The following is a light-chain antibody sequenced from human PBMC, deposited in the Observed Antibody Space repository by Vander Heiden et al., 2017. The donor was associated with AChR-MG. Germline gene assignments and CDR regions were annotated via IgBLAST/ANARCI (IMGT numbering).Light chain of an antibody. J-gene: IGLJ2*01. CDR3: QAWDRSSVV. CDR1: KLGNKY. V-gene: IGLV3-1*01. Sequence: SYELTQPPSVSVSPGQTASITCSGDKLGNKYASWYQQKPGQSPVLVIYQDINRPSGIPERFSGSNSGNTATLTISGTQAMDEADYYCQAWDRSSVVFGGGTKLTVL. CDR2: QDI.